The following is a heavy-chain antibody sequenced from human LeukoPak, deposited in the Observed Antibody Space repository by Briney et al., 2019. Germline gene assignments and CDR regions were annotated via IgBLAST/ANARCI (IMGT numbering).Heavy chain of an antibody. D-gene: IGHD4-17*01. CDR3: ARAGDYGDYYFDY. Sequence: GGSLRLSCAASGFTFSSCWIHWVHQAPGKGLVWVSRINGDGSSTSYAASVRGRFTISRDNAKNTLYLQMNRLRAEDTAVYYCARAGDYGDYYFDYWGQGTLVTVSS. CDR1: GFTFSSCW. J-gene: IGHJ4*02. CDR2: INGDGSST. V-gene: IGHV3-74*01.